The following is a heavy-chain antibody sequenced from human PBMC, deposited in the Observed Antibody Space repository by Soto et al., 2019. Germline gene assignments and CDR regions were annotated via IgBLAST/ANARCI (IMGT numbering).Heavy chain of an antibody. V-gene: IGHV3-23*01. Sequence: GGSLRLSCAASGFTFSSYAMSWVRQAPGKGLEWVSTITASGRGGYTYYADSVKGRFTISRDDSKNTLYLEMNSLRAEDTAVYYCASQGYCSGGTCYSNYWSQGTLVTVSS. J-gene: IGHJ4*02. CDR3: ASQGYCSGGTCYSNY. CDR2: ITASGRGGYT. CDR1: GFTFSSYA. D-gene: IGHD2-15*01.